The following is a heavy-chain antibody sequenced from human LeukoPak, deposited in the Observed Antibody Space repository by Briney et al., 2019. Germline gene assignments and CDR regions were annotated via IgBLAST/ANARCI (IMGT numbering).Heavy chain of an antibody. CDR2: ISAYNGNT. V-gene: IGHV1-18*01. CDR1: GYTFTSSG. Sequence: GASVKVSCKASGYTFTSSGISWVRQAPGQGLEWMGWISAYNGNTKYAQKLQGRVTMTADTSTSTAYMELRSLRSDDTAVYYCAREDYYWNYDWGQGTLVTVSS. J-gene: IGHJ4*02. D-gene: IGHD1-7*01. CDR3: AREDYYWNYD.